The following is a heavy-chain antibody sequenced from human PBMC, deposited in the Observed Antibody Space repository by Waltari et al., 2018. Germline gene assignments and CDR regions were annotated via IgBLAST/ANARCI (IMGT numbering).Heavy chain of an antibody. CDR1: GASTTTYY. V-gene: IGHV4-59*01. CDR3: ARDPAGDYGY. D-gene: IGHD4-17*01. Sequence: QVQLQESGTDRVKPSETLSLICNVSGASTTTYYLSWMRQSPGKRLGWIGYVYYTGAAKSHPSFGSRVTRSVDTSKSQFSLKLTSLTAADTAVYYCARDPAGDYGYWSQGTLVTVSA. J-gene: IGHJ4*02. CDR2: VYYTGAA.